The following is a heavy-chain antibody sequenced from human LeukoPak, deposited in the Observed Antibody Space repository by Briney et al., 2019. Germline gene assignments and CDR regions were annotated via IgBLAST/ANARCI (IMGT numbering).Heavy chain of an antibody. V-gene: IGHV3-74*01. Sequence: GGSLRLSCAASGFTCSSYWMHWVRQAPGKGLVWVSRINSDGSSTSYADSVKGRFTISRDNAKNTLYLHMNSLRAEDTAVYYCARDRDWNRQKDGYNSFDYWGHGTLVTVSS. CDR2: INSDGSST. D-gene: IGHD5-24*01. J-gene: IGHJ4*01. CDR1: GFTCSSYW. CDR3: ARDRDWNRQKDGYNSFDY.